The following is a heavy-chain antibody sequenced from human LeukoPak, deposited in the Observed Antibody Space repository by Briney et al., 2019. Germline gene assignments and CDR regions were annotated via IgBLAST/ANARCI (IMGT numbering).Heavy chain of an antibody. J-gene: IGHJ4*02. CDR3: ARGGFFGSGSLFDS. V-gene: IGHV4-31*03. CDR2: IYYSGFT. D-gene: IGHD3-10*01. Sequence: SETLSLTCSVSGGSVSSGGSYWTWIRQRPGKGLEWIGYIYYSGFTFYSPSIKTRFFISLDTSENQVSLKVNSVTAADTAVYYCARGGFFGSGSLFDSWGQGTLVTVSS. CDR1: GGSVSSGGSY.